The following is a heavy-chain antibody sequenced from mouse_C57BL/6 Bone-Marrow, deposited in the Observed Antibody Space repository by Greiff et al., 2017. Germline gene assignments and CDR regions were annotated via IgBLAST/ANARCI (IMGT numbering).Heavy chain of an antibody. CDR1: GYTFTSYW. V-gene: IGHV1-69*01. CDR3: ARGSGLPWFAY. Sequence: QVQLQQPGAELVMPGASVKLSCKASGYTFTSYWMHWVKQRSGQGLEWIGEIDPSDSYTNYNQKFKGKSTLTVDKSSSTAYMQLSSLTSEDSAVYYCARGSGLPWFAYWGQGTLVTVSA. D-gene: IGHD3-2*02. CDR2: IDPSDSYT. J-gene: IGHJ3*01.